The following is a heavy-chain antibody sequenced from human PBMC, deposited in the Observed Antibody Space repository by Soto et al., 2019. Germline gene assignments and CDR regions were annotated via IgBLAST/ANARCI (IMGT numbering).Heavy chain of an antibody. J-gene: IGHJ4*02. CDR1: GFTFSNYV. V-gene: IGHV3-30*03. D-gene: IGHD3-22*01. CDR3: ARDPVGRNYDDSGPALDY. Sequence: GGSLRLSCAASGFTFSNYVIHWVRQAPGEGLEWVAVISYDGSNKYYADSVKGRFTISRDNSKNTLYLQMNSLRAEDTAVYYCARDPVGRNYDDSGPALDYWGQGTLVTVSS. CDR2: ISYDGSNK.